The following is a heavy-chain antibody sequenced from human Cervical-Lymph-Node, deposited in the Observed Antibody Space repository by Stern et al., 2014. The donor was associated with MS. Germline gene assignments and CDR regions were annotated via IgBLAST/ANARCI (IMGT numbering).Heavy chain of an antibody. CDR3: ARERQQYCNSEGCSYWYFDL. D-gene: IGHD2/OR15-2a*01. J-gene: IGHJ2*01. CDR2: ISHSWAS. CDR1: GGSVSSTNW. Sequence: QVQLVESGPGLVKPSGTLSLTCAVSGGSVSSTNWWSWVRQSPGKGLEWIGNISHSWASNYRPSLRSGVPISLDTAKNPLSLHLTSVTAADTAVYYCARERQQYCNSEGCSYWYFDLWGRGTLVTVSS. V-gene: IGHV4-4*02.